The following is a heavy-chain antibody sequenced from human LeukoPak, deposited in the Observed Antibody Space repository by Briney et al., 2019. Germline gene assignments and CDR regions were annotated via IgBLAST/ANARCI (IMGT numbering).Heavy chain of an antibody. CDR3: AKDGVKYCSSTSCSHFDY. D-gene: IGHD2-2*01. Sequence: GGSLRLSCAASGFIVSSNYMSWVRQAPGKGLEWVSIIYSDGSTYYADSVKGRFTIFRDNSKNTLYLQMNSLRAEDTAVYYCAKDGVKYCSSTSCSHFDYWGQGTLVTVSS. J-gene: IGHJ4*02. V-gene: IGHV3-53*01. CDR2: IYSDGST. CDR1: GFIVSSNY.